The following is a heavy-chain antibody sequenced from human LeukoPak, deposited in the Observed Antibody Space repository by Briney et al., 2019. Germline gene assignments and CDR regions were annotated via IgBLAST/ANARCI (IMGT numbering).Heavy chain of an antibody. Sequence: GRSLRLSCAASGFTFSSYGMHWVRQAPGKGLEWVAVISYDGSNKYYADSVKGRFTISRDNSKNTLYLQMNSLRAEDTAVYYCAKAGHYQLRLLLGYWGQGTLVTVSS. D-gene: IGHD2-2*01. J-gene: IGHJ4*02. CDR1: GFTFSSYG. CDR2: ISYDGSNK. V-gene: IGHV3-30*18. CDR3: AKAGHYQLRLLLGY.